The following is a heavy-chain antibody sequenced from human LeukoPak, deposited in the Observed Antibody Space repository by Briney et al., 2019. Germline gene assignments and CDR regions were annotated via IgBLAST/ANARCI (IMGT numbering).Heavy chain of an antibody. CDR3: ARFYAVKPPWGAFDI. J-gene: IGHJ3*02. Sequence: ASVKVSCKASGYTFASYGISWVRQAPGQGLEWMGWISAYNGNTNYAQKLQGRVTMTTDTSTSTAYMELRSLRSDDTAVYYCARFYAVKPPWGAFDIWGQGTMVTVSS. D-gene: IGHD5/OR15-5a*01. CDR1: GYTFASYG. V-gene: IGHV1-18*01. CDR2: ISAYNGNT.